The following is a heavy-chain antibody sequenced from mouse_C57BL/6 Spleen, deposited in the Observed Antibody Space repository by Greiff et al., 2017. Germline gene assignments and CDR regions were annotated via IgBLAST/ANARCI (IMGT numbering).Heavy chain of an antibody. CDR1: GYTFTSYW. V-gene: IGHV1-53*01. CDR2: INPSNGGT. J-gene: IGHJ4*01. Sequence: LVESGTELVKPGASVKLSCKASGYTFTSYWMHWVKQRPGQGLEWIGNINPSNGGTNYNEKFKSKATLTVDKSSSTAYMQLSSLTSEDSAVYYCARLPWDGYAMDYWGQGTSVTVSS. D-gene: IGHD4-1*01. CDR3: ARLPWDGYAMDY.